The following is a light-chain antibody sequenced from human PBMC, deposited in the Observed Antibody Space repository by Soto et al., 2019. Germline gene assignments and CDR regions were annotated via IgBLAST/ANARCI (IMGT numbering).Light chain of an antibody. V-gene: IGKV1-5*01. CDR1: QSISSW. Sequence: DIQMTQSPSTLPASVGDRVTITCRASQSISSWLAWYQQKPGKATKLMIYDASSLESGVPSRFSGSGSGTEFTFTVSSLQPEDFAIYYCQQTYTTHEITFGQGTRLEIK. CDR2: DAS. J-gene: IGKJ5*01. CDR3: QQTYTTHEIT.